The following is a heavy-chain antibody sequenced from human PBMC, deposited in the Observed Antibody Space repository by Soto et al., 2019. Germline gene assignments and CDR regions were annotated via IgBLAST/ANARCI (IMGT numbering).Heavy chain of an antibody. CDR2: INHSGST. D-gene: IGHD2-21*02. CDR3: ARGPYIVVVTAIRVGGPNFDY. J-gene: IGHJ4*02. Sequence: LSLTCAVYGGSFSGYYWSWIRQPPGKGLEWIGEINHSGSTNYNPSLKSRVTISVDTPKNQFPLKLSSVTAADTAVYYCARGPYIVVVTAIRVGGPNFDYWGQGTLVTV. CDR1: GGSFSGYY. V-gene: IGHV4-34*01.